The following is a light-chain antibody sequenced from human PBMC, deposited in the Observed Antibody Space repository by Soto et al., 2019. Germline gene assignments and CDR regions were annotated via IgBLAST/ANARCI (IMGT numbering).Light chain of an antibody. V-gene: IGKV1-17*01. CDR2: AAS. CDR3: QQYNTFSPIT. J-gene: IGKJ4*01. CDR1: QDIRND. Sequence: DIQMTQSPSTLSASVGDRVTITCRPSQDIRNDLGWFQVKPGKAPKSLIYAASRLQSGVPSRFSGSGSGTEFTLTISSLQADDFATYYCQQYNTFSPITFGGGTKVDIK.